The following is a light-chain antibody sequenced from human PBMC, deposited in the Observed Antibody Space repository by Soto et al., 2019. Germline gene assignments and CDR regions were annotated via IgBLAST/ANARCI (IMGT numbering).Light chain of an antibody. V-gene: IGLV1-51*01. J-gene: IGLJ1*01. CDR2: DDN. CDR1: SSNIGGNS. CDR3: GSWNSTLRAYV. Sequence: QSVMTQPPSVSAAPGQKVTISCSGSSSNIGGNSVSWYQQLPGTAPKLLIYDDNKRPSGIPDRFSGSKSGTSATLGITGFKTGGEADYYGGSWNSTLRAYVFGPGTKVPAL.